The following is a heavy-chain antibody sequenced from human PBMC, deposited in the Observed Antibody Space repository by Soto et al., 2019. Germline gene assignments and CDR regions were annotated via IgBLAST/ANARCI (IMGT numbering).Heavy chain of an antibody. CDR2: IYYSGST. Sequence: PSETMSLACTVSGGSISSYYWAWIWQPPGKGLEWIGYIYYSGSTNYNPSLKSRVTISVDTSKNQFSLKLSSVTAADTAVYYCARDLAHVATAMNFYYYYGMDVWGQGTTVTVSS. V-gene: IGHV4-59*01. J-gene: IGHJ6*02. D-gene: IGHD5-18*01. CDR3: ARDLAHVATAMNFYYYYGMDV. CDR1: GGSISSYY.